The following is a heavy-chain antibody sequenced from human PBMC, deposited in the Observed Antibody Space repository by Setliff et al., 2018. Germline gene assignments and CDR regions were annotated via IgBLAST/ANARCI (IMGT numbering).Heavy chain of an antibody. V-gene: IGHV1-2*02. CDR3: AISTLSICTGGNCPNAFDV. J-gene: IGHJ3*01. Sequence: GASVKVSCKASGYTFAGYYMHWVRQAPGQGLEWMGWINPNSGGANYAQKFQGRVTMTTDTSTGTASMELRSLRSDDTAIYYCAISTLSICTGGNCPNAFDVWGQGTMVTVSS. D-gene: IGHD2-8*02. CDR2: INPNSGGA. CDR1: GYTFAGYY.